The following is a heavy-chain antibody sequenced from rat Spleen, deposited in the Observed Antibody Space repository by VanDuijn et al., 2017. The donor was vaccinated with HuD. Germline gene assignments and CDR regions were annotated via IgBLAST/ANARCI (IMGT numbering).Heavy chain of an antibody. D-gene: IGHD1-10*01. J-gene: IGHJ2*01. CDR2: ITNTGRST. Sequence: EVQLVESGGGLVQPGRSLKLSCVASGFTLNNYWMTWIRQAPGKGLEWVASITNTGRSTYYPDSVKGRFTISRDNAKSTLYLQMDSLRSEDTATYYCARPPYNTYFDYWGQGVMVTVSS. V-gene: IGHV5-31*01. CDR1: GFTLNNYW. CDR3: ARPPYNTYFDY.